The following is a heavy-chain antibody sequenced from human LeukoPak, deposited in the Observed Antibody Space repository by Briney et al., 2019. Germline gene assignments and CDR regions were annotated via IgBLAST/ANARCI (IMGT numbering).Heavy chain of an antibody. CDR3: AELGITMIGGV. V-gene: IGHV3-48*04. Sequence: GGSLRLSCAASGFTFSNYTMNWVRQAPGKGLEWVSYISSSGSTIYYADSVKGRFTISRDNAKNSLYLQMNSLRAEDTAVYYCAELGITMIGGVWGKGTTVTISS. CDR1: GFTFSNYT. D-gene: IGHD3-10*02. J-gene: IGHJ6*04. CDR2: ISSSGSTI.